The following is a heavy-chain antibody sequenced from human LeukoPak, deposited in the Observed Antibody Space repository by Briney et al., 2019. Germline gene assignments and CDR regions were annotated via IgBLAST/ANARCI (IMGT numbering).Heavy chain of an antibody. CDR2: ISDSGDYT. D-gene: IGHD2-8*01. CDR1: GFTFSSYA. J-gene: IGHJ4*02. V-gene: IGHV3-23*01. CDR3: AKDTSIGKYCTSGVCSPFDY. Sequence: GRSLRPSRAGSGFTFSSYAMSSVRQAPGKGLEWVSAISDSGDYTYYADSVKVRFTISKNNSKNTLYLHVNSLRAEDTAVYYCAKDTSIGKYCTSGVCSPFDYWGQGTLVTVSS.